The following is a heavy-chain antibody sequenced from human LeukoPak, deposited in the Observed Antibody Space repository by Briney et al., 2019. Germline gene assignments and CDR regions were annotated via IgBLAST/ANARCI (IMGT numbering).Heavy chain of an antibody. CDR2: IYYSGST. D-gene: IGHD5-18*01. V-gene: IGHV4-59*01. CDR1: GGSISSYY. J-gene: IGHJ6*02. CDR3: ARVSGGGYSYGSLNGMDV. Sequence: SETLSLTCTVSGGSISSYYWSWIRQPPGKGLEWIGYIYYSGSTNHNPSLKSRVTISVDTSKNQFSLKLSSVTAADTAVYYCARVSGGGYSYGSLNGMDVWGQGTTVTVSS.